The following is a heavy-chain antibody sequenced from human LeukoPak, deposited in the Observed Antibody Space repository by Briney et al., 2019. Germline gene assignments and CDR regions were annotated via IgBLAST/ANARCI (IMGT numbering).Heavy chain of an antibody. J-gene: IGHJ4*02. Sequence: PPGGSLRLSCAASGFTLSSYWMYWVRYAPGKGLMWVSRINSDGSITNYADSVKGRFTISRDNAKNTLYLQMNSLRAEDTAVYYCAKAVAGPYFDYWGQGTLVTVSS. CDR1: GFTLSSYW. D-gene: IGHD6-19*01. V-gene: IGHV3-74*01. CDR3: AKAVAGPYFDY. CDR2: INSDGSIT.